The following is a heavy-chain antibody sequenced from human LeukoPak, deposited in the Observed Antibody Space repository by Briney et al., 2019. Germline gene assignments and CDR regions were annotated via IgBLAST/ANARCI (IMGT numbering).Heavy chain of an antibody. V-gene: IGHV3-21*01. CDR1: GFTFRSFS. Sequence: GGSLRLSCAASGFTFRSFSMNWDRQAPGKGLEWVSAIDSSTTRIYYANSVRGRFTISRDNAKNSLDLQMNSLRAEDTAVYYCVRGGTYCDSTCKGADYWGQGTLVAVSS. CDR3: VRGGTYCDSTCKGADY. D-gene: IGHD2/OR15-2a*01. CDR2: IDSSTTRI. J-gene: IGHJ4*02.